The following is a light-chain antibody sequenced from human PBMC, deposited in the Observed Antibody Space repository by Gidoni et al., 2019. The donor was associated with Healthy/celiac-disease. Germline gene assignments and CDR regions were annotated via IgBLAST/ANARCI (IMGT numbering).Light chain of an antibody. CDR3: QQRSNWPRLT. CDR1: QSVSSY. J-gene: IGKJ4*01. CDR2: DAS. V-gene: IGKV3-11*01. Sequence: EIVLTQSPATLSLSPVERATLSCRASQSVSSYLAWYQQKPGHAPRLLIYDASNRATGIPARFSGSGSGTDFTLTISSLEPEDFAVYYCQQRSNWPRLTFGGXTKVEIK.